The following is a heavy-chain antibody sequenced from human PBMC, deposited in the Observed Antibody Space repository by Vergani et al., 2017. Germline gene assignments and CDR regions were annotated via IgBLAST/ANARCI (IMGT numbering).Heavy chain of an antibody. CDR3: ARLYDYVWGSYRYDAFDI. CDR2: IYYSGST. J-gene: IGHJ3*02. D-gene: IGHD3-16*02. CDR1: GGSISSGDYY. V-gene: IGHV4-30-4*01. Sequence: QVQLQESGPGLVKPSQTLSLTCTVSGGSISSGDYYWSWIRQPPGKGLEWIGYIYYSGSTYYNPSLKSRVTISVDTSKNQFSLKLSSVTAADTAVYYCARLYDYVWGSYRYDAFDIWGQGTMVTVSS.